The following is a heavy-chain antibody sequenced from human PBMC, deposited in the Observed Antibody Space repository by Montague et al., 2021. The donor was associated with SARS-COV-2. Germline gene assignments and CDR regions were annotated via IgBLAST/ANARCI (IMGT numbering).Heavy chain of an antibody. CDR1: GFTFTSYG. V-gene: IGHV3-23*01. CDR2: ITVSGAGT. CDR3: AKRGSYFVDY. J-gene: IGHJ4*02. Sequence: SLRLSCAASGFTFTSYGMAWVRQAPGKGLEWVSVITVSGAGTYYAESVEGRFTISRDHSRNTLFLQMNSLRAEDTAVYYCAKRGSYFVDYWGQGTLVTVSS. D-gene: IGHD1-26*01.